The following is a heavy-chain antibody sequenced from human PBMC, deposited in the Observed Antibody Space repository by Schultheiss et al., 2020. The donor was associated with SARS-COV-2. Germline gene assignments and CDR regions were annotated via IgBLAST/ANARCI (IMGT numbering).Heavy chain of an antibody. CDR1: GGSISSYY. V-gene: IGHV4-4*07. Sequence: SQTLSLTCTVSGGSISSYYWSWIRQPAGKGLEWIGRIYTSGSTNYNPSLKSRVTISVDTSKNQFSLKLSSVTAADTAVYYCARSTSAAAGTHYFDYWGQGTLVTVSS. J-gene: IGHJ4*02. CDR3: ARSTSAAAGTHYFDY. D-gene: IGHD6-13*01. CDR2: IYTSGST.